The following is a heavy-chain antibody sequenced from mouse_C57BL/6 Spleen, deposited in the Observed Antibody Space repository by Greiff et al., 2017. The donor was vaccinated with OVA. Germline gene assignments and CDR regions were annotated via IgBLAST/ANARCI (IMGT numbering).Heavy chain of an antibody. CDR1: GYTFTGYW. CDR3: ASYDYDDVFSWFAY. CDR2: ILPGSGST. D-gene: IGHD2-4*01. V-gene: IGHV1-9*01. J-gene: IGHJ3*01. Sequence: QVQLQQSGAELMKPGASVKLSCKATGYTFTGYWIEWVKQRPGHGLEWIGEILPGSGSTNYNEKFKGKATFTADKSSNTAYMQLSSLTTEDSAIYYCASYDYDDVFSWFAYWGQGTLVTVSA.